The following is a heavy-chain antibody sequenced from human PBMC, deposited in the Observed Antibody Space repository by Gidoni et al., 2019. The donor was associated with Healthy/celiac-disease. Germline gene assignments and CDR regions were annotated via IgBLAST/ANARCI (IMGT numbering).Heavy chain of an antibody. V-gene: IGHV4-34*01. CDR1: GGSFSGYY. Sequence: QVQLQQWGAGLLKPSETLSLTCAVYGGSFSGYYWSWIRQPPGKGLEWIGEINHSGSTNYNPSLKSRVTISVDTSKNQFSLKLSSVTAADTAVYYCARSTWIQLWPQKFYYYYGMDVWGQGTTGTVSS. CDR3: ARSTWIQLWPQKFYYYYGMDV. CDR2: INHSGST. D-gene: IGHD5-18*01. J-gene: IGHJ6*02.